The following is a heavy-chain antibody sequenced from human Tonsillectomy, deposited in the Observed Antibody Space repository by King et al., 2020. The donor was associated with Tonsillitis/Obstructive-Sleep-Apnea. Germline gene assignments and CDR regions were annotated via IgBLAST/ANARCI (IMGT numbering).Heavy chain of an antibody. J-gene: IGHJ3*02. CDR3: ARLLLLTMIQGDAFDI. D-gene: IGHD3-10*01. V-gene: IGHV4-34*01. CDR2: INHSGST. CDR1: GGSFSGYY. Sequence: VQLQQWGAGLLKPSKTLSLTCAVYGGSFSGYYWSWIRQPPGKGLEWIGEINHSGSTNYNPSLKSRVTISVDTSKNQFSLKLRSVTAADTAVYYWARLLLLTMIQGDAFDIWGQGTMVTVSS.